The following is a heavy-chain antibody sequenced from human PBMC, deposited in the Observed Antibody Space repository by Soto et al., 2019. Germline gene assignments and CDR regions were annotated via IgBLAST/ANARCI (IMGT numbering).Heavy chain of an antibody. CDR2: IFSNDKK. J-gene: IGHJ4*02. CDR3: ARISGGTGADY. V-gene: IGHV2-26*01. Sequence: QVTLKESGPVLVKPTETLTLTCTVSGFSLSNSRMGVSGMRQPPGKALEGLAHIFSNDKKSYSTSLKSRLTITKDTSQRQVVLTMTNMDPYDTATYYCARISGGTGADYWGQGTLVTVSS. CDR1: GFSLSNSRMG. D-gene: IGHD5-12*01.